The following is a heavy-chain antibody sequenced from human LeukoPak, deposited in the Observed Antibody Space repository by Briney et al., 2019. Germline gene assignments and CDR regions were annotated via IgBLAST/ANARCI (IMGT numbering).Heavy chain of an antibody. Sequence: EASVKVSCKASGYTFTDHHMHWVRQAPGQGLEWMGWINPNSGGTNYAQKFQGRVTMTRDTSISTAYMELNRLRSDDTAVYYCARDRDYGSGIFDYWGQGTLVTVSS. V-gene: IGHV1-2*02. D-gene: IGHD3-10*01. J-gene: IGHJ4*02. CDR3: ARDRDYGSGIFDY. CDR2: INPNSGGT. CDR1: GYTFTDHH.